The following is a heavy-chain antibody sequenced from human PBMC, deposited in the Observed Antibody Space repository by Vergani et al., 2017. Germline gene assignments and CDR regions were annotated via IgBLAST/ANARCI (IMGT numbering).Heavy chain of an antibody. CDR3: ARAPESRRMTHFDY. CDR1: GGSISSYY. Sequence: QVQLQESGPGLVKPSETLSLTCTVSGGSISSYYWSWIRQPPGKGLEWIGYIYYSGSTNYNPSLKRRVTISVDTSKNQFSLKLSSVTAADTAVYYCARAPESRRMTHFDYWGQGTLVTVSS. J-gene: IGHJ4*02. V-gene: IGHV4-59*01. D-gene: IGHD1-14*01. CDR2: IYYSGST.